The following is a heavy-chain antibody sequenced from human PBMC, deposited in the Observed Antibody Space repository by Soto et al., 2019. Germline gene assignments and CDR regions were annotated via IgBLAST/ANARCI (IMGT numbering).Heavy chain of an antibody. Sequence: EVQLVESGGGLVQPRGSLRLSCAASGFTFSSYSMNWVRQAPGKGLEWVSYISSSSSTIYYADSVKGRFTISRDNAKNSLYLQMNSLRDEDTAVYYCARDQREYDFWSGYNDYWGQGTLVTVSS. V-gene: IGHV3-48*02. CDR1: GFTFSSYS. CDR3: ARDQREYDFWSGYNDY. CDR2: ISSSSSTI. D-gene: IGHD3-3*01. J-gene: IGHJ4*02.